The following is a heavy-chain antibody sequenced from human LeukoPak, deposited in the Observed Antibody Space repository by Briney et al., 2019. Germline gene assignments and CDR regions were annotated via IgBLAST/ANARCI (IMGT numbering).Heavy chain of an antibody. V-gene: IGHV4-59*01. Sequence: SETLSLTCTVSGGSISPYWWSWIRQSPGKGLEWIGYIYYSGSTGYNPSLKSRVTISVDTSKNQFSLKMTSVTAADTAVYYCARTIADGSADHWGQGTLVTVSS. CDR2: IYYSGST. CDR3: ARTIADGSADH. D-gene: IGHD3-10*01. CDR1: GGSISPYW. J-gene: IGHJ4*02.